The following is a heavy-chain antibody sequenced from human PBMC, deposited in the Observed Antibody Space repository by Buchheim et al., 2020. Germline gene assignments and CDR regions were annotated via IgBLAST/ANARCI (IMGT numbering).Heavy chain of an antibody. J-gene: IGHJ6*02. Sequence: QVQLQESGPGLVKPSQTLSLTCTVSDGSISSGDYYWSWIRQPPGKGLEWIGYIYYSGSTYYNPSLKSRVTISVDTSKNQFSLKLSSVTAADTAVYYCARDQIFGVVIDDYYYYGMDVWGQGTT. CDR1: DGSISSGDYY. CDR3: ARDQIFGVVIDDYYYYGMDV. D-gene: IGHD3-3*01. V-gene: IGHV4-30-4*01. CDR2: IYYSGST.